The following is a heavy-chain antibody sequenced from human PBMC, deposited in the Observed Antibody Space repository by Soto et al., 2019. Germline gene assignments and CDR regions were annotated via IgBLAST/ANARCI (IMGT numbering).Heavy chain of an antibody. J-gene: IGHJ6*03. CDR2: ISSSSSTI. CDR1: GFTFSSYS. V-gene: IGHV3-48*01. CDR3: ASLYTRIAARRPYYYYYMDV. D-gene: IGHD6-6*01. Sequence: GGSLRLSCAASGFTFSSYSMNWVRQAPGKGLEWVSYISSSSSTIYYADSVKGRFTISRDNAKNLLYLQMNSLRAEDTAVYYCASLYTRIAARRPYYYYYMDVWGKGTTVTVSS.